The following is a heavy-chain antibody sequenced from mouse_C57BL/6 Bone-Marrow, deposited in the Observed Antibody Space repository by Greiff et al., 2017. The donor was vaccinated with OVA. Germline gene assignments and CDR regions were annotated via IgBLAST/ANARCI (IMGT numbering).Heavy chain of an antibody. CDR3: ATYGNYFYYAIDY. D-gene: IGHD2-10*02. Sequence: EVKLMESGGGLVKPGGSLKLSCAASGFTFSDYGMHWVRQAPEKGLEWVAYISSGSSTIYYADTVKGRFTISRDNAKNTLFLQMTSLRSEDTAMYYCATYGNYFYYAIDYWGQGTSVTVSS. CDR1: GFTFSDYG. CDR2: ISSGSSTI. J-gene: IGHJ4*01. V-gene: IGHV5-17*01.